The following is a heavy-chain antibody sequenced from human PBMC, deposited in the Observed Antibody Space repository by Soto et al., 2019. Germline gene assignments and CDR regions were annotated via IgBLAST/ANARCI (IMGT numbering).Heavy chain of an antibody. V-gene: IGHV4-30-2*01. CDR3: ASRPSGSGFDP. CDR1: GGSIGSGGYS. Sequence: LSLTCAVSGGSIGSGGYSWIWIRQPPGKGLEWIGYIYHSGSTYYSPSLKSRVTISVDRSKNQFSLKLSSVTAADTAVYYCASRPSGSGFDPWGQGTLVTVSS. CDR2: IYHSGST. D-gene: IGHD1-26*01. J-gene: IGHJ5*02.